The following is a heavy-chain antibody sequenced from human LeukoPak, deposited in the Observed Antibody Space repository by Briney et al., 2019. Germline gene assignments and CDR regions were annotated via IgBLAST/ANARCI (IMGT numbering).Heavy chain of an antibody. V-gene: IGHV3-66*01. CDR2: TNSGGNT. CDR3: AKDFLGVPEGY. D-gene: IGHD3-16*01. J-gene: IGHJ4*02. CDR1: GLTVSSNY. Sequence: PGGSLRLSCAASGLTVSSNYMSWVRQAPGKGLEWVSVTNSGGNTYYADSVKGRFTISRDNSKNTLYLQMNSLRAEDTAVYYCAKDFLGVPEGYWGQGTLVTVSS.